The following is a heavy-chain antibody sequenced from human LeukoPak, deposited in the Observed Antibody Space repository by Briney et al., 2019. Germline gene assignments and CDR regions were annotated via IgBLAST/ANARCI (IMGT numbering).Heavy chain of an antibody. J-gene: IGHJ4*02. CDR2: LSHDERNI. Sequence: PGGSLRLSCAASAFTFRNYAMHWVRQAPGKGLEWVAVLSHDERNIYYADSVKGRFTISRDNSKNTLYLQMNSLRAEDTAVYYCAKDRTGLLAVPAALDYWGQGTLVTVSS. D-gene: IGHD3/OR15-3a*01. V-gene: IGHV3-30*18. CDR3: AKDRTGLLAVPAALDY. CDR1: AFTFRNYA.